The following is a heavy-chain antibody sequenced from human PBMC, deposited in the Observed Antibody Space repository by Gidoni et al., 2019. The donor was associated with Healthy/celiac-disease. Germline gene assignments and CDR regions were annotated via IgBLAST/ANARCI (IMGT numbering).Heavy chain of an antibody. CDR1: GFPFSGSA. D-gene: IGHD3-10*01. CDR2: IRSKANIYAT. V-gene: IGHV3-73*02. CDR3: TGVTVYGMDV. J-gene: IGHJ6*02. Sequence: EVQLVESGGGLVQPGGSLKLSCAASGFPFSGSAMHWVRQASGKGLEWVGRIRSKANIYATAYAASVKGRFTISRDDSKNTAYLQMNSLKTEDTAVYYCTGVTVYGMDVWGQGTTVTVSS.